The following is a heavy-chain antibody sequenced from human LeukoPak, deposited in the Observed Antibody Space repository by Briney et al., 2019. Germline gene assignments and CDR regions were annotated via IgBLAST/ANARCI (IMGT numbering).Heavy chain of an antibody. CDR2: INPNSGGT. J-gene: IGHJ4*02. Sequence: ASVKVSCKASGYTFTGYYMHWVRQAPGQGLEWMGWINPNSGGTNYAQKFQGRVTMTRDTSISTAYMELSRLRSDDTAVYYCARSVLLWFGEAPDFDYWGQGTLVTVSS. CDR1: GYTFTGYY. V-gene: IGHV1-2*02. CDR3: ARSVLLWFGEAPDFDY. D-gene: IGHD3-10*01.